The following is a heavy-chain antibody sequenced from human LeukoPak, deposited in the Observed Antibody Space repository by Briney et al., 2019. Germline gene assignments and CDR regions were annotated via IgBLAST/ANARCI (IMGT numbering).Heavy chain of an antibody. J-gene: IGHJ6*02. CDR3: ARGCRVVPGVHNVGRTQYYNGMGV. CDR1: GYTFTTYF. CDR2: IDPRDGST. V-gene: IGHV1-46*01. D-gene: IGHD2-2*01. Sequence: ASVKVSCTASGYTFTTYFVHWVRQAPGQGLEWMGIIDPRDGSTSHAQKFQGRVTMTRDTSTSTVYMELSSLRSEDTAVYFCARGCRVVPGVHNVGRTQYYNGMGVWGQGTTVTVSS.